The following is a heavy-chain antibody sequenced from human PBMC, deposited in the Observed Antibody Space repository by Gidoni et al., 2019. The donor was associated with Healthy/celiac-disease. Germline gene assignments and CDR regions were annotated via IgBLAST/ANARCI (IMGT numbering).Heavy chain of an antibody. CDR2: ISSSSSYI. CDR3: ARDLGLSGDGYKSDYGMDV. D-gene: IGHD5-12*01. J-gene: IGHJ6*02. V-gene: IGHV3-21*01. Sequence: EVQLVESVGGLVQPGGSLRLSCAASGFTFSRYSMNWVRQAPGKGLEWVSSISSSSSYIYYADSVKGRFTISRDNAKNSLYLQMNRLRAEDTAVYYCARDLGLSGDGYKSDYGMDVWGQGTTVTVSS. CDR1: GFTFSRYS.